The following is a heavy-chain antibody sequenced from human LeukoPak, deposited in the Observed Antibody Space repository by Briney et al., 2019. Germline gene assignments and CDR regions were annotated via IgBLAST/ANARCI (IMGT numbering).Heavy chain of an antibody. Sequence: SETLSLTCTVSGVSITTYYWSWIRQPPGKGLEWIGYIYHSGSTNYNPSLKSRVTISVDTSKNEFSLMLTSVTAADTAVYYCAREANYYGSGSYFEGTFDYWGQGSLVTVSS. D-gene: IGHD3-10*01. CDR1: GVSITTYY. J-gene: IGHJ4*02. CDR2: IYHSGST. V-gene: IGHV4-59*13. CDR3: AREANYYGSGSYFEGTFDY.